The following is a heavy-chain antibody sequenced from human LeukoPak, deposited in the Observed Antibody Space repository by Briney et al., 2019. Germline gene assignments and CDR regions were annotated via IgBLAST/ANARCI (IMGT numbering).Heavy chain of an antibody. V-gene: IGHV4-39*01. J-gene: IGHJ5*02. Sequence: PPETLSLTCTVSGGSISSSSYYWGWIRQPPGKGLEWIGSIYYSGSTYYNPPLKSRVTISVDTSKNQFSLKLSSVTAADTAVYYCARHKVGAKGNWFDPWGQGTLVTVSS. CDR3: ARHKVGAKGNWFDP. CDR1: GGSISSSSYY. D-gene: IGHD1-26*01. CDR2: IYYSGST.